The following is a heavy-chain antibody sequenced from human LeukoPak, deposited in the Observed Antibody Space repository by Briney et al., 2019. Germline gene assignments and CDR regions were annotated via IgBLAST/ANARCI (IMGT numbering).Heavy chain of an antibody. CDR3: ARDRRIYSSSSRLDY. CDR2: ISSSSSVI. V-gene: IGHV3-21*06. D-gene: IGHD6-6*01. CDR1: GFTFSTYS. J-gene: IGHJ4*02. Sequence: IPGGSLRLSCAASGFTFSTYSMNWVRQTPGKGLEWVSAISSSSSVIYYADSVKGRFTISRDNAKNSLYLQMDSLRVDDTAVYYCARDRRIYSSSSRLDYWGRGTLVTVSS.